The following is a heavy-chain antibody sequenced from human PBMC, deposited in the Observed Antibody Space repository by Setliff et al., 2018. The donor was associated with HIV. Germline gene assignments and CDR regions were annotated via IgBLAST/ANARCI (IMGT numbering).Heavy chain of an antibody. J-gene: IGHJ6*03. CDR1: GGSIGGYY. V-gene: IGHV4-4*08. CDR2: IYSGGST. D-gene: IGHD2-21*02. CDR3: VRVVVTAIMDYYYYYMDV. Sequence: SETLSLTCTVSGGSIGGYYWSWIRQPPGTGLEWLGCIYSGGSTNYNPSLESRVTISLDTSKNQFSLKLSSVTAADTAVYYGVRVVVTAIMDYYYYYMDVWGKGTTVTVSS.